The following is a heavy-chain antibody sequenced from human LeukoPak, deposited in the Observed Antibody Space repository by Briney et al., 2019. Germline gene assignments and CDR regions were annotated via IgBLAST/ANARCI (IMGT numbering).Heavy chain of an antibody. CDR1: GYSFTDYY. D-gene: IGHD2-21*01. V-gene: IGHV1-2*02. Sequence: AASVKDSCKTSGYSFTDYYMLWVRQAPGQGLEWMGWINPNSGGTSSAQKFQGRVTMTRDTSITTVYMEVSWLTSDDTAIYYCARADRLHGGPYLIGPWGQGTLVTVSS. CDR2: INPNSGGT. CDR3: ARADRLHGGPYLIGP. J-gene: IGHJ5*02.